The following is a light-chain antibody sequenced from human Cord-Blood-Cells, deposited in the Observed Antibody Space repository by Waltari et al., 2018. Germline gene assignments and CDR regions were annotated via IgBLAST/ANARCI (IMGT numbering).Light chain of an antibody. V-gene: IGLV2-14*01. Sequence: QSALTQPASVSGSPGQSITISCTGTSSDVGGYNSVSWYQQHPGKAPKLMIYDVSNRPSGVSNRFSGSKSGNTASLTISGLQAEDEADYYCSSYTSSSRFGGGTKLTVL. J-gene: IGLJ2*01. CDR2: DVS. CDR3: SSYTSSSR. CDR1: SSDVGGYNS.